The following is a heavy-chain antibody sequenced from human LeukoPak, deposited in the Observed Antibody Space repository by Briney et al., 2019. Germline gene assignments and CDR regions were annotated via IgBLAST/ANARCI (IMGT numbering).Heavy chain of an antibody. CDR3: ARGRGLWFGQLSSYFDY. Sequence: SETLSLTCAVYGGSFSDYYWSWIRQPPGKGLEWIGEINHSGSTNYNPSLKSRVTISVDPSKNQFSLKLRSVTAADTAVYYCARGRGLWFGQLSSYFDYWGQGTLVTVSS. CDR1: GGSFSDYY. J-gene: IGHJ4*02. CDR2: INHSGST. V-gene: IGHV4-34*01. D-gene: IGHD3-10*01.